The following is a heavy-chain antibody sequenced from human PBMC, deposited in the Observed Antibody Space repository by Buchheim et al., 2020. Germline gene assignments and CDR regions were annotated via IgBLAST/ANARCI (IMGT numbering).Heavy chain of an antibody. Sequence: QVQLQESGPGLVKPSETLSLTCTVSGGSISSYYWSWIRQPPGRGLEWVGSIFYRGSTNYNPSLKGRVTISLATSTKQFSLNLSSVTAADTAVYYCARSRSNNYYYYGMDVWGQGTT. J-gene: IGHJ6*02. CDR1: GGSISSYY. CDR3: ARSRSNNYYYYGMDV. V-gene: IGHV4-59*01. CDR2: IFYRGST. D-gene: IGHD1-26*01.